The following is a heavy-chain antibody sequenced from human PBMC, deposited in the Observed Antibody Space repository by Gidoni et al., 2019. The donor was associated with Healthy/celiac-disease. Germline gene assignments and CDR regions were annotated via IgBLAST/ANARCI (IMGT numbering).Heavy chain of an antibody. V-gene: IGHV1-69*01. D-gene: IGHD3-3*01. CDR1: GGTFSSYA. CDR2: IIPIFGTA. J-gene: IGHJ4*02. Sequence: QVQLVQSGAEVKKPGSSVKVSCKASGGTFSSYAIRWVRQAPGQGLEWMGGIIPIFGTANYAQKFQGRVTITADESTSTAYMELSSLRSEDTAVYYCARGRSVRFLEWLFYFDYWGQGTLVTVSS. CDR3: ARGRSVRFLEWLFYFDY.